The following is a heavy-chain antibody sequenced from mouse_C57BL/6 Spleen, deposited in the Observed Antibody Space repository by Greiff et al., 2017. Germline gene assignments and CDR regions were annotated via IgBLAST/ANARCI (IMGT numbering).Heavy chain of an antibody. V-gene: IGHV1-80*01. CDR3: ARGGIYDGYLYYFDY. CDR1: GYAFSSYW. J-gene: IGHJ2*01. D-gene: IGHD2-3*01. CDR2: IYPGDGDT. Sequence: VQLQQSGAELVKPGASVKISCKASGYAFSSYWMNWVKQRPGKGLEWIGQIYPGDGDTNYNGKFKGKATLTADKSSSTAYMQLSSLTSEDSAVYFCARGGIYDGYLYYFDYWGQGTTLTVSS.